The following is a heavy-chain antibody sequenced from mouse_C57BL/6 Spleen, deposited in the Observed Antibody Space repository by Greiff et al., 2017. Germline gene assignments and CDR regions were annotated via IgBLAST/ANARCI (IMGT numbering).Heavy chain of an antibody. Sequence: QVQLQQSGPELVKPGASVKISCKASGYTFTDYYINWVKQRPGQGLEWIGWIYPGSGNTKYNEKVKGKATLTVDTSYSTASVRLRSLTSEDSAVYFWAREGVTTVVADWYFDVWGTGTTVTVSS. CDR1: GYTFTDYY. CDR2: IYPGSGNT. J-gene: IGHJ1*03. V-gene: IGHV1-84*01. CDR3: AREGVTTVVADWYFDV. D-gene: IGHD1-1*01.